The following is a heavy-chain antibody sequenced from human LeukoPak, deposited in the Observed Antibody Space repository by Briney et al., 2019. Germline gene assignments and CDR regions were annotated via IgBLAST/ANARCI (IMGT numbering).Heavy chain of an antibody. Sequence: SETLSLTCGVSGGSLTNTNYWTWVRQPPGKGLEWIGEVNLQGSTNYNPSLMGRVAISVDTSENHISLQLTSVTAADTAVYYWAREGGPSRPLDYSGQGTLVTVSS. V-gene: IGHV4-4*02. CDR2: VNLQGST. CDR3: AREGGPSRPLDY. J-gene: IGHJ4*02. CDR1: GGSLTNTNY.